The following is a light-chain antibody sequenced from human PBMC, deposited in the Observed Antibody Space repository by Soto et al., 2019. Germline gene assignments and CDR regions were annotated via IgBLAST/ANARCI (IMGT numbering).Light chain of an antibody. Sequence: QSVLTQPASVSGSPGQSITISCTGTSSDVASYKYVSWYQQYPGKAPKLMIYEVTNRPSGVSNRFSGSKSGNTASLTISGLQAEDEADYHCSSYTSSSTYVVFGGGTQLTVL. J-gene: IGLJ2*01. CDR1: SSDVASYKY. CDR2: EVT. CDR3: SSYTSSSTYVV. V-gene: IGLV2-14*01.